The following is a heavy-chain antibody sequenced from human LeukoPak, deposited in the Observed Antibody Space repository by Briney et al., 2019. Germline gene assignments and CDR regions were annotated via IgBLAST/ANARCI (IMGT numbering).Heavy chain of an antibody. Sequence: SETLSLTCTVSGGSISSSSSYWGCIRQPPGKGLEWLGSIYYSGTTYYNPSLKSRVTLSVDTSTTQFSLKLTSVTAADTAIYDCTRGHSSWEYYFDSWGQGTLVTVSS. CDR2: IYYSGTT. V-gene: IGHV4-39*07. CDR1: GGSISSSSSY. D-gene: IGHD6-13*01. J-gene: IGHJ4*02. CDR3: TRGHSSWEYYFDS.